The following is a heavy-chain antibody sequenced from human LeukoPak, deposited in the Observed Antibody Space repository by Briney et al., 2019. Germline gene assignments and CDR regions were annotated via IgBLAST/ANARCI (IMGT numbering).Heavy chain of an antibody. J-gene: IGHJ4*02. V-gene: IGHV1-69*13. Sequence: SVKVSCKAPGYTFTSYAISWVRQAPGQGLEWMGGIIPIFGTANYAQKFQGRVTITADESTSTAYMELSSLRSEDTAVYYCARDHGYYYDSSGYSDERFDYWGQGTLVTVSS. D-gene: IGHD3-22*01. CDR3: ARDHGYYYDSSGYSDERFDY. CDR1: GYTFTSYA. CDR2: IIPIFGTA.